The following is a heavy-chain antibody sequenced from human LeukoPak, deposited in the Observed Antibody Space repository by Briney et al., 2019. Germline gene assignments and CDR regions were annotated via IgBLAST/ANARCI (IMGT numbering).Heavy chain of an antibody. D-gene: IGHD6-13*01. CDR1: GFTFSSYS. Sequence: GGSLRLSCAASGFTFSSYSMNWVRQAPGKGLEWVSSISSSTDYIYYTDSVKGRFTISRDYAKNSLYLQMNSLRAEDTALYYCARVFAYASTWYPIDYWAREPWSPSPQ. V-gene: IGHV3-21*01. J-gene: IGHJ4*02. CDR2: ISSSTDYI. CDR3: ARVFAYASTWYPIDY.